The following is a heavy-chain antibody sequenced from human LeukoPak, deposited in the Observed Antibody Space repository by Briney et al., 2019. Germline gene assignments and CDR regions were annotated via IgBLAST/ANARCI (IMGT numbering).Heavy chain of an antibody. CDR2: INHSGST. Sequence: SETLSLTCAVYGGSFSGYYWSWIRQPPGKGLEWIGEINHSGSTNYNPSLKSRVTISVDTSKNQFSLKLSSVTAADTAVYYCARVSPSGSWYLHIPLELDYYMDVWGKGTTVTVSS. D-gene: IGHD6-13*01. V-gene: IGHV4-34*01. CDR3: ARVSPSGSWYLHIPLELDYYMDV. CDR1: GGSFSGYY. J-gene: IGHJ6*03.